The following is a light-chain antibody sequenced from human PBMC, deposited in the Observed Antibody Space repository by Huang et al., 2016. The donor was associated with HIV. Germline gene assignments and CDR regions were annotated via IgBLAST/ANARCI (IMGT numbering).Light chain of an antibody. CDR2: AAS. CDR3: QQYYSAPQLT. J-gene: IGKJ4*01. Sequence: DIQMTQSPSSLSASVGDRVTITCRASQRIRNSLAWYQQKPGKAPKLLLYAASRLESGVPSRFSGSGSGTDYTLTISSLQPKDFAIYYCQQYYSAPQLTFGGGTKVEIK. V-gene: IGKV1-NL1*01. CDR1: QRIRNS.